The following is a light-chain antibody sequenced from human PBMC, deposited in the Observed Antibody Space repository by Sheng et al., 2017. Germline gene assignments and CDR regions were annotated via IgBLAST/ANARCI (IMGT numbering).Light chain of an antibody. CDR1: QSVRTY. Sequence: EIVLTQSPDTLSLSPGERATLSCRASQSVRTYLAWYQQKPGHAPRLLIYDSSNRASGTPDRFSGSGSGTDFTLTISRLEPEDFAVYYCQQYGTSPLTFGQGTKVEV. V-gene: IGKV3-20*01. J-gene: IGKJ1*01. CDR2: DSS. CDR3: QQYGTSPLT.